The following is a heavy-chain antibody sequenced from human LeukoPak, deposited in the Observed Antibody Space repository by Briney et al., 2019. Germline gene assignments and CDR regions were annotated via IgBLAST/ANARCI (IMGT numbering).Heavy chain of an antibody. V-gene: IGHV3-21*01. CDR2: ISSSSSYI. CDR1: GFTFSSYS. Sequence: GGSLRLSCAASGFTFSSYSMNWVRQAPGKGLEWVSSISSSSSYIYYADSVKGRFTISRDNAKNPLYLQMNSLRAEDTAVYYCAREEAVAGSETWGQGTLVTVSS. J-gene: IGHJ5*02. CDR3: AREEAVAGSET. D-gene: IGHD6-19*01.